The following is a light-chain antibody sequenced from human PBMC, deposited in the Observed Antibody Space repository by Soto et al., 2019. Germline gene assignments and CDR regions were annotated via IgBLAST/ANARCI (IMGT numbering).Light chain of an antibody. CDR2: GAS. CDR1: QSISSSH. CDR3: QHYGNEGT. J-gene: IGKJ3*01. Sequence: EIVLTQSPGTMSLSPGERATLSCRASQSISSSHLDWYQQKPDQTPRLLIYGASNRATGIPDRFSGSGSGTDFTLTISRLEPEDFAVYYCQHYGNEGTFGPGTQVDLK. V-gene: IGKV3-20*01.